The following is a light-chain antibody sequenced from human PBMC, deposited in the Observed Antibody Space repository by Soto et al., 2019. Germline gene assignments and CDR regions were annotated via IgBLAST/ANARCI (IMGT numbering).Light chain of an antibody. CDR1: QGISSY. V-gene: IGKV1-9*01. J-gene: IGKJ4*01. CDR2: TAS. CDR3: QQHNSYPLT. Sequence: DIQLTQSPSFLSASVGDRVTITCRASQGISSYLAWYQQKPGKAPNLLIYTASTLKSGVPSRFSGSGSGTEFTLTISSLQPEDFATYYCQQHNSYPLTFGGGTKVEIK.